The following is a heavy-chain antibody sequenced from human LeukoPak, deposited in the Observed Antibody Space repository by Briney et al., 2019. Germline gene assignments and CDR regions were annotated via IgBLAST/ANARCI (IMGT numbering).Heavy chain of an antibody. CDR1: GGTFSSYA. V-gene: IGHV1-69*05. J-gene: IGHJ5*02. CDR3: ARVDDCSSTSCYTSWFDP. D-gene: IGHD2-2*02. Sequence: SVKVSCKASGGTFSSYAISWVRQAPGQGLEWMGGIIPIFGTANYAQKFQGRVTITTDESTSTAYMELSSLRSEDTAVYYCARVDDCSSTSCYTSWFDPWGQGTLVTVSS. CDR2: IIPIFGTA.